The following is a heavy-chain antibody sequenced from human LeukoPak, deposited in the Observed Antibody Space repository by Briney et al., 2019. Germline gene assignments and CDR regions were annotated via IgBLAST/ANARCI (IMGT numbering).Heavy chain of an antibody. V-gene: IGHV3-23*01. CDR2: ISSSGGST. Sequence: GGSLRLSCAASGFTFSTYGMHWVRQAPGKGLEWVSSISSSGGSTYYADSVRGRFTISRDNSKNTLYLQMNSLRAEDTAIYYCAKDLVTGSLDYWGQGTLVTVSS. CDR1: GFTFSTYG. J-gene: IGHJ4*02. CDR3: AKDLVTGSLDY. D-gene: IGHD3-10*01.